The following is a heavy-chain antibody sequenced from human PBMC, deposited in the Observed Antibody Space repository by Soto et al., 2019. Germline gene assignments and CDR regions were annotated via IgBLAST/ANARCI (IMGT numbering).Heavy chain of an antibody. Sequence: EVQLVESGGGLVKPGGSLRLSCAASGFTFSNAWMNWVRQAPGKGLEWVGRIKSKTDGGTTDYAAPVKGRFTISRDDSKNTLYLQMNSLKTEDTAVYYCTTVLPSLHNITMIVVVSPYYYGMDVWGQGTTVTVSS. J-gene: IGHJ6*02. CDR3: TTVLPSLHNITMIVVVSPYYYGMDV. CDR2: IKSKTDGGTT. V-gene: IGHV3-15*07. D-gene: IGHD3-22*01. CDR1: GFTFSNAW.